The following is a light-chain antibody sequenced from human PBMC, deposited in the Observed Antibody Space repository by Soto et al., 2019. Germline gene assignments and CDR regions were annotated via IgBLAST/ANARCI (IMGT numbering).Light chain of an antibody. CDR1: QSVSSGY. J-gene: IGKJ1*01. CDR2: GAS. Sequence: DIVLTQSPGTVSLSPGERATLSCRASQSVSSGYLAWYQQKPGQAPRLLIYGASSRATGIPDRFSGSGSGTDFTLTISSLEPEDVSVYYCQRYCSAPLTFGQGTKVEIK. CDR3: QRYCSAPLT. V-gene: IGKV3-20*01.